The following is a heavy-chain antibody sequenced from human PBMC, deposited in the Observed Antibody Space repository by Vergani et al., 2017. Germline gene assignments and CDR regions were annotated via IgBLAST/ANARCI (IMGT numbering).Heavy chain of an antibody. CDR1: GGSISSSSYY. J-gene: IGHJ4*02. D-gene: IGHD4-17*01. Sequence: QVQLQESGPGLVKPSQTLSLTCTVSGGSISSSSYYWSWIRQPAGKGLEWIGRMYTSGSTNYNPSLKSRVTISVDTSKNQFSLKLSSVTAADTAVYYCARHLGTTVTTFGYWGQGTLGTVSS. CDR3: ARHLGTTVTTFGY. CDR2: MYTSGST. V-gene: IGHV4-61*02.